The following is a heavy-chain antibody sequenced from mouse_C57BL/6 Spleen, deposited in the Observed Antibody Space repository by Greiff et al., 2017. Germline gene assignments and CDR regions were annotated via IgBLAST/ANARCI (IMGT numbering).Heavy chain of an antibody. D-gene: IGHD5-5*01. J-gene: IGHJ3*01. V-gene: IGHV5-6*02. CDR3: ASRRDYPFAY. Sequence: DVKLVESGGDLVKPGGSLKLSCAASGFTFSSYGMSWVRQTPDKRLEWVATISSGGSYTYYPDSVKGRFTISRDNAKNTLYLQMSSLKSEDTAMYYCASRRDYPFAYWGQGTLVTVSA. CDR1: GFTFSSYG. CDR2: ISSGGSYT.